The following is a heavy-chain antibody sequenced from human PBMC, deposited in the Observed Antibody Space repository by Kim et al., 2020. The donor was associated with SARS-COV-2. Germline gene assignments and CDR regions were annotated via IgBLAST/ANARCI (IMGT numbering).Heavy chain of an antibody. Sequence: GGSLRLSCAASGFTFSTYGVHWVRQAPGKGLEWVALISFDGSNKYYADSVKGRFTISRDNAKNTLYLQMNSQRAEDTAVDYCAKALLRGVNFYYYGV. J-gene: IGHJ6*01. D-gene: IGHD3-10*01. CDR1: GFTFSTYG. CDR2: ISFDGSNK. CDR3: AKALLRGVNFYYYGV. V-gene: IGHV3-30*18.